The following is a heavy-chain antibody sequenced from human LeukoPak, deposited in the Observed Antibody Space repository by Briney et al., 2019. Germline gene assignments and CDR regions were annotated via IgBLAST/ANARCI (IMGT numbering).Heavy chain of an antibody. CDR3: ARDLPYYDSSGYFSDY. J-gene: IGHJ4*02. Sequence: ASVKVSCKASGYTLASYDINWLRQATGQGLEWMGWMNPNSGNTGYAQKLQGRVTMTTDTSTSTAYMELRSLRSDDTAVYYCARDLPYYDSSGYFSDYWGQGTLVTVSS. CDR2: MNPNSGNT. V-gene: IGHV1-8*01. CDR1: GYTLASYD. D-gene: IGHD3-22*01.